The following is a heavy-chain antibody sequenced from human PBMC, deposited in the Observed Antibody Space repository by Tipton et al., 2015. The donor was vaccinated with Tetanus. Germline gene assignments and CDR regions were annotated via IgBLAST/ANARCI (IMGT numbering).Heavy chain of an antibody. D-gene: IGHD4-23*01. Sequence: SLRLSCAASGFTFRSNWMSWVRQAPGKGLEWVANIKDDGTGKYYVDSVTGRFTISRDNAENSLYLQMNSLRTEDTAVYYCAKLRGRGWDYWGQGTPVTVSS. J-gene: IGHJ4*02. CDR3: AKLRGRGWDY. CDR1: GFTFRSNW. V-gene: IGHV3-7*01. CDR2: IKDDGTGK.